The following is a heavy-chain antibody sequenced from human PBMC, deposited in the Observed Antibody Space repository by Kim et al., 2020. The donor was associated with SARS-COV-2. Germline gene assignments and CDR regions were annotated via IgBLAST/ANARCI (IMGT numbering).Heavy chain of an antibody. Sequence: GGSLRLSCATSGFTLSSYGLNWVRLAPGKGLEWVSSISSSGTNTHYADSLEGRFTISKDSAKNSLYLQMNSLRAEDTAIYYCARGGYPRYWGQGTLVTVSS. J-gene: IGHJ4*02. D-gene: IGHD6-25*01. CDR2: ISSSGTNT. V-gene: IGHV3-21*01. CDR3: ARGGYPRY. CDR1: GFTLSSYG.